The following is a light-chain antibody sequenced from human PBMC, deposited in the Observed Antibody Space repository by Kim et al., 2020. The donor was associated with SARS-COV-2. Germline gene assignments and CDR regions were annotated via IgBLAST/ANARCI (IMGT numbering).Light chain of an antibody. J-gene: IGKJ1*01. CDR2: DVS. V-gene: IGKV1-5*01. CDR1: QSISSW. CDR3: QQYDTCWT. Sequence: SDSVGDRVTITCRDSQSISSWLAWDQQKPGKAPTLLIHDVSTLESGVPSRFSGSGSGTEFTLIISSLQPDDFATYYCQQYDTCWTFGQGTKVDIK.